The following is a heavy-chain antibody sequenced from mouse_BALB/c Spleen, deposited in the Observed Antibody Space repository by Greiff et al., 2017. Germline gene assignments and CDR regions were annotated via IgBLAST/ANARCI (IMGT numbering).Heavy chain of an antibody. D-gene: IGHD2-4*01. CDR3: AREEGDYHRFAY. V-gene: IGHV3-2*02. Sequence: EVKLVESGPGLVKPSQSLSLTCTVTGYSITSDYAWNWIRQFPGNKLEWMGYISYSGSTSYNPSLKSRISITRDTSKNQFFLQLNSVTTEDTATYYCAREEGDYHRFAYWGQGTLVTVSA. CDR1: GYSITSDYA. J-gene: IGHJ3*01. CDR2: ISYSGST.